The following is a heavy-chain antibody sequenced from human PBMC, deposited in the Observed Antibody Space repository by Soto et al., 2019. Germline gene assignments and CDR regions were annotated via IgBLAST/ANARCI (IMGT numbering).Heavy chain of an antibody. Sequence: GLLRVSCAASGLSGGVLYRSRVRKAPGKGLEWVSVIYSGGSIQYADSVKGRFTISRDDSKNTLYLQMNSLRAEDTAVYYCARGIANTAMVLDYCGQGSLVTVSS. CDR2: IYSGGSI. D-gene: IGHD5-18*01. CDR3: ARGIANTAMVLDY. V-gene: IGHV3-53*01. CDR1: GLSGGVLY. J-gene: IGHJ4*02.